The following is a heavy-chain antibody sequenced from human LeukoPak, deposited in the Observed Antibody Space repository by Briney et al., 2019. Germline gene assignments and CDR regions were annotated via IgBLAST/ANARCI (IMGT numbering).Heavy chain of an antibody. V-gene: IGHV3-21*01. CDR1: GFTFSSYS. Sequence: GGSLRLSCAASGFTFSSYSMNWVRQAPGKGLEWVSSISSSSSYIYYADSVKGRFTISRDNAKNSLYLQMNSLRAEDTAVYYCARGDSTVNPRYFDLWGRGTLVTVSS. CDR3: ARGDSTVNPRYFDL. J-gene: IGHJ2*01. D-gene: IGHD4-17*01. CDR2: ISSSSSYI.